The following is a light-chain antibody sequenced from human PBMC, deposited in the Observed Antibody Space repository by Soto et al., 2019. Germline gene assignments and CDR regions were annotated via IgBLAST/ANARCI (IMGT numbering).Light chain of an antibody. CDR1: QSVSSNS. J-gene: IGKJ1*01. V-gene: IGKV3-20*01. CDR2: LAS. CDR3: QQYGSSPRT. Sequence: EIVLTQSPGTLSLSPGDRATLSCRASQSVSSNSLAWYQQKPGQAPRLLIYLASLRATGIPDRFSGSGSGTDFTLTINRLEPEDFAVYYCQQYGSSPRTFDQGTKVEVK.